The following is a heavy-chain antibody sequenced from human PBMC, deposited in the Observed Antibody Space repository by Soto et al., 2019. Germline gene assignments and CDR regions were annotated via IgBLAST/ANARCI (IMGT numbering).Heavy chain of an antibody. CDR2: IYPGDSDT. J-gene: IGHJ6*03. D-gene: IGHD2-8*01. CDR1: GYSFTSYW. CDR3: ARLKAGCTNGVCFYYYMDV. Sequence: GESLKISCKGSGYSFTSYWIGWVRQMPGKGLEWMGIIYPGDSDTRYSPSFQGQVTMSADKSISTAYLQWSSLKASDTAMYYCARLKAGCTNGVCFYYYMDVWGKGTTVTVSS. V-gene: IGHV5-51*01.